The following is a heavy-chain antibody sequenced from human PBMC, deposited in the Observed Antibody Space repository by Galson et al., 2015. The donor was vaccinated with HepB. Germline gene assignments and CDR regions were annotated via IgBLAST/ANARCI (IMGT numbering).Heavy chain of an antibody. CDR3: TRRGVTVADLYY. V-gene: IGHV3-73*01. Sequence: SLRLSCAASVFTFSASTIHRVRQASGKGLAWVGGLRSKANTYATTSPASMKGRFTIARYNYTNSTSLVMSSLKTEDTSACYCTRRGVTVADLYYGGQGTLVTVS. J-gene: IGHJ4*02. CDR2: LRSKANTYAT. D-gene: IGHD6-19*01. CDR1: VFTFSAST.